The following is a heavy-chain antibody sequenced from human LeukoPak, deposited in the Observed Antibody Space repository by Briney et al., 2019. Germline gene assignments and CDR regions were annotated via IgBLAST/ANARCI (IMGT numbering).Heavy chain of an antibody. CDR3: ASLTTPAGAVPAAGH. J-gene: IGHJ4*02. CDR2: ISSSGSTI. V-gene: IGHV3-11*04. CDR1: GFTFSDYY. D-gene: IGHD2-2*01. Sequence: GGSLRLSCAASGFTFSDYYMSWIRQAPGKGLEWVSYISSSGSTIYYADSVKGRFTISRDNAKNSLYLQMNSLRAEDTAVYYCASLTTPAGAVPAAGHWGQGTLVTVSS.